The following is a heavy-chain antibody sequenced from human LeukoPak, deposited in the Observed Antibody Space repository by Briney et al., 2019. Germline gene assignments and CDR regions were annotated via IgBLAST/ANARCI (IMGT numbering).Heavy chain of an antibody. V-gene: IGHV1-2*04. CDR2: INPNSGGT. J-gene: IGHJ6*02. CDR3: ARDVRYCSSTSCYMPGYYYGMDV. CDR1: GYTLTALA. D-gene: IGHD2-2*02. Sequence: ASVKVSCKVSGYTLTALALHWVRQAPGKGFEWMGWINPNSGGTNYAQKFQGWVTMTRDTSISTAYMELSRLRSDDTAVYYCARDVRYCSSTSCYMPGYYYGMDVWGQGTTVTVSS.